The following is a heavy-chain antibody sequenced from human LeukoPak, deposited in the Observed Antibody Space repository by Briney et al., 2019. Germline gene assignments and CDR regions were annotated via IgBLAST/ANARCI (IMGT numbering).Heavy chain of an antibody. CDR2: ISPGGDYK. D-gene: IGHD1-7*01. CDR1: GFTFNTYA. V-gene: IGHV3-23*01. Sequence: PGGSLRLSCAASGFTFNTYAMSWVRQAPGKGLEWVSAISPGGDYKYYADSVKGRFTISRDNSRNTLYLQMNSLRVEDTAIYYCAKDLRHRRTCDCYGWFDPWGQGTLVTVSS. J-gene: IGHJ5*02. CDR3: AKDLRHRRTCDCYGWFDP.